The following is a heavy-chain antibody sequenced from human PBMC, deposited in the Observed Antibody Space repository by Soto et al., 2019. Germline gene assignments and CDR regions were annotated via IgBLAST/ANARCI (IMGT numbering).Heavy chain of an antibody. Sequence: EVQLLESGGGLVQPGGSLRLSCAASGFTFNNYAMTRVRQAPGKGLEWVSAISGGGDTTSYADSGKGRFTVSRDGSKNTLYLQMSSRRAEDTALYYCAKGRGGSGSLTPRVDFWGQGTLVTFSS. J-gene: IGHJ4*02. V-gene: IGHV3-23*01. D-gene: IGHD3-10*01. CDR1: GFTFNNYA. CDR2: ISGGGDTT. CDR3: AKGRGGSGSLTPRVDF.